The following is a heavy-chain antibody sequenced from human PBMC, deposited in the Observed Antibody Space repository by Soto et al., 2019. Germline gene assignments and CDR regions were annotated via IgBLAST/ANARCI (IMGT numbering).Heavy chain of an antibody. V-gene: IGHV5-51*01. Sequence: GESLKISCEGSGYSFSTFWIAWVRQLPGKGLEWMGIIYPSDSDIRYSPSFQGHVTISADKSTNTAYLQWSSLKASDTAIYYCARSTSTYHWFDPWGQGTLVTVSS. CDR3: ARSTSTYHWFDP. CDR2: IYPSDSDI. J-gene: IGHJ5*02. CDR1: GYSFSTFW. D-gene: IGHD2-2*01.